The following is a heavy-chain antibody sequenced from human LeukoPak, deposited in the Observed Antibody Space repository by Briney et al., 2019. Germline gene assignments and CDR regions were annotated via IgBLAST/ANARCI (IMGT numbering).Heavy chain of an antibody. Sequence: SETLSLTCTVSGGSVISYYWSWIRQPAGEGLEWIGRIYTSGSTNYNPSLKSRVTMSVDTSKNQFSLKLSSVTAADTAVYYCARDEEQWLQFDYWGQGALVTVSS. CDR2: IYTSGST. J-gene: IGHJ4*02. V-gene: IGHV4-4*07. CDR3: ARDEEQWLQFDY. CDR1: GGSVISYY. D-gene: IGHD6-19*01.